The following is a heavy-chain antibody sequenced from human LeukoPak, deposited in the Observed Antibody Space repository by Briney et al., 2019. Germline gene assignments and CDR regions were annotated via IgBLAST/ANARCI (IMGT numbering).Heavy chain of an antibody. Sequence: PGGSLRLSCAASGFTFSSYNMNWVRQAPGKGLEWVSDISSSGSTIYFADSVKGRFTISRDNAKNSLYLQMNSLRDEDTAVYYCARHEYYYVSGNYYKLFDYWGQGTLVTVCS. CDR1: GFTFSSYN. CDR2: ISSSGSTI. D-gene: IGHD3-10*01. J-gene: IGHJ4*02. CDR3: ARHEYYYVSGNYYKLFDY. V-gene: IGHV3-48*02.